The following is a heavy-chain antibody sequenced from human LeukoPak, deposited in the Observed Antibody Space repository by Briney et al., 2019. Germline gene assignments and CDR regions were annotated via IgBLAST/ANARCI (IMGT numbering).Heavy chain of an antibody. V-gene: IGHV3-30*02. CDR1: GITFSSYG. D-gene: IGHD3-10*01. CDR3: ARAKPKNMVRGLIMRRESRYYFDY. J-gene: IGHJ4*02. CDR2: IRYDGSNK. Sequence: GGTLRLSCAASGITFSSYGMSWVRQAPGKGLEWVAFIRYDGSNKYYADSVKGRFTISRDNSKNTLYLQMNSLRAEDTAVYYCARAKPKNMVRGLIMRRESRYYFDYWGQGTLVTVSS.